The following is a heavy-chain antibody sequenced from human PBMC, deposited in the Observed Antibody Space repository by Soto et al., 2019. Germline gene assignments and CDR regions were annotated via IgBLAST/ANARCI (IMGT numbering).Heavy chain of an antibody. CDR2: IGGSGTKA. CDR1: GFTFSNFA. CDR3: AKPAVYTTQMEH. D-gene: IGHD1-1*01. Sequence: EVQLLESGGTLVQPGGSLRLSCAASGFTFSNFAMNWVRQAPGKGLEWVSNIGGSGTKAYYADSVQGRFVVSRDTSKNTLYLQMNCLRAEDTAVYYCAKPAVYTTQMEHWGQGTLVTVSS. V-gene: IGHV3-23*01. J-gene: IGHJ1*01.